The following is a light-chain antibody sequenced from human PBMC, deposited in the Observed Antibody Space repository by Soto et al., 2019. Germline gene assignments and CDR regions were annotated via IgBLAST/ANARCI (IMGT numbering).Light chain of an antibody. Sequence: DIQLTQSPSFLSASVGDRVTITCRASQGISSYLAWYQQKPGKAPKLLIYAASTLQSGVPSRFSGSGSGTEFTLTISSLQPEDFATYYCHQYGSSPYTFGQGTKLEI. CDR3: HQYGSSPYT. V-gene: IGKV1-9*01. CDR2: AAS. J-gene: IGKJ2*01. CDR1: QGISSY.